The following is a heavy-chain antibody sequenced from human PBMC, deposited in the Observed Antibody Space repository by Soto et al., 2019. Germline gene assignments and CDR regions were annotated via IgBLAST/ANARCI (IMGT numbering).Heavy chain of an antibody. CDR1: GFIFSDFA. Sequence: DVQLLESGGDLVQPGESLRLSCAASGFIFSDFAMSWVRQTPGKGLEWVSAVSVYGGSTHYSDAVKGRFTISRDNSRDTLFLQMNSLRAEDTAVYYCASRPAGDSHLYFDLWARGTLVTVSS. J-gene: IGHJ2*01. D-gene: IGHD2-21*01. V-gene: IGHV3-23*01. CDR3: ASRPAGDSHLYFDL. CDR2: VSVYGGST.